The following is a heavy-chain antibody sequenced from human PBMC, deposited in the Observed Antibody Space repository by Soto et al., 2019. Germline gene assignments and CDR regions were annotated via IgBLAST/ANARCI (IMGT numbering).Heavy chain of an antibody. CDR2: INPNSGGT. D-gene: IGHD6-6*01. CDR1: GYTFTGYY. CDR3: AKALSSIAARTWFDP. Sequence: QVQLVQSGAEVKKPGASVKVSCKASGYTFTGYYMHWVRQAPGQGLEWMGWINPNSGGTNYAQKFQGWVTMTRDTSISTAYMELSRLRSDDTAVYYCAKALSSIAARTWFDPWGQGTLVTVSS. J-gene: IGHJ5*02. V-gene: IGHV1-2*04.